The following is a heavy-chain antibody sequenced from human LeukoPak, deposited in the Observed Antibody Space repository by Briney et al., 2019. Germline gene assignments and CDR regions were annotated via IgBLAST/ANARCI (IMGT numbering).Heavy chain of an antibody. V-gene: IGHV1-18*01. Sequence: ASVKVSCKASGYTFTSYGISWVRQAPGQGLEWMGWINAYNGNTNYAQKLQGRVTMTTDTSTSTAYMELRSLRSDDTALYYCARVGEPYCSSTSCYYYYMDVWGKGTTVTVSS. D-gene: IGHD2-2*01. J-gene: IGHJ6*03. CDR2: INAYNGNT. CDR3: ARVGEPYCSSTSCYYYYMDV. CDR1: GYTFTSYG.